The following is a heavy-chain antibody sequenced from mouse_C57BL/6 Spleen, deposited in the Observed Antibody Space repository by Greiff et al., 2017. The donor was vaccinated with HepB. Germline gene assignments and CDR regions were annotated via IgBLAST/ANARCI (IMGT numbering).Heavy chain of an antibody. Sequence: EVKLVESEGGLVQPGSSMKLSCTASGFTFSDYYMAWVRQVPEKGLEWVANINYDGSSTYYLDSLKSRFIISRDNAKNILYLQMSSLKSEDTATYYCAREGVVDYWYFDVWGTGTTVTVTS. CDR1: GFTFSDYY. D-gene: IGHD1-1*01. CDR3: AREGVVDYWYFDV. CDR2: INYDGSST. V-gene: IGHV5-16*01. J-gene: IGHJ1*03.